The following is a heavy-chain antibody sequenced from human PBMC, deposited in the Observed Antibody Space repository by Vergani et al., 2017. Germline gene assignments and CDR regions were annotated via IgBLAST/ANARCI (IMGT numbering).Heavy chain of an antibody. Sequence: QVQVVQSGAEVKKSGASVKASCKTSGYTFSNHYMHWVRQAPGQGLEWMGIINPSGGHTNYAQKFQGRVTMTRDTSTSTVYMELSSLRSVDTAIYYGARGDYGILSGYRYWGQGTLVTVSA. D-gene: IGHD3-9*01. V-gene: IGHV1-46*03. CDR3: ARGDYGILSGYRY. J-gene: IGHJ4*02. CDR2: INPSGGHT. CDR1: GYTFSNHY.